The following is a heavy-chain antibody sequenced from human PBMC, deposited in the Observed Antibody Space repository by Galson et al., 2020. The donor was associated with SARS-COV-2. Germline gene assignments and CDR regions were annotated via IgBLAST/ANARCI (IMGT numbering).Heavy chain of an antibody. V-gene: IGHV4-30-4*01. CDR2: IYYRGST. CDR1: GGSISSGDYY. Sequence: SETLSLPCTVSGGSISSGDYYWSWIRQPPGKGLEWIGYIYYRGSTYYNPSLKSRVTISVDTSKNQFSLKLSSVTAADTAVYYCARDHLDSSWLLLRPVDAFDIWGQGTMVTVSS. D-gene: IGHD3-22*01. CDR3: ARDHLDSSWLLLRPVDAFDI. J-gene: IGHJ3*02.